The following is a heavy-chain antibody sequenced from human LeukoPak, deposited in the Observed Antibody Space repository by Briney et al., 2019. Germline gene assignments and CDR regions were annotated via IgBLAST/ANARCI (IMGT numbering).Heavy chain of an antibody. CDR1: GGSISSGSYY. J-gene: IGHJ6*03. V-gene: IGHV4-61*02. Sequence: SSETLSLTCTVSGGSISSGSYYWSWIRQPAGKGLEWIGRIYTSGSTNYNPSLKSRGTISVDTSKNQFSLKLSSVTAADTAVYYCARSDSGSYYSQYYYYMDVWGKGTTLTVSS. D-gene: IGHD1-26*01. CDR2: IYTSGST. CDR3: ARSDSGSYYSQYYYYMDV.